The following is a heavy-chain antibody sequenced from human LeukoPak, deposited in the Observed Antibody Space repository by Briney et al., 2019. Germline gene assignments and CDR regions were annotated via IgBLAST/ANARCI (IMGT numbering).Heavy chain of an antibody. CDR1: GGSISSGDYY. D-gene: IGHD2-15*01. Sequence: SQTLSLTCTVSGGSISSGDYYWSWIRQPPGKGLEWIGYIYYSGSTYYNPSLKSRVTISVDTSKNQFSLELSSVTAADTAVYYCARDRVAGAFEFDYWGQGTLVTVSS. V-gene: IGHV4-30-4*01. CDR3: ARDRVAGAFEFDY. J-gene: IGHJ4*02. CDR2: IYYSGST.